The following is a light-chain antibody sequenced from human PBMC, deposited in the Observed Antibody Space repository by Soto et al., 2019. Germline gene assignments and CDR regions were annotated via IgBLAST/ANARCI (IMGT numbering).Light chain of an antibody. CDR1: QDVGTY. J-gene: IGKJ5*01. CDR2: GAS. V-gene: IGKV3D-11*01. CDR3: QQGGHWPVT. Sequence: VLTQSPATLSLSPGERATLSCRASQDVGTYVAWYQVRSGQAPRLLISGASKRATGIPDRINGGGSGVDFTLTINSLESEDFGVYFCQQGGHWPVTFGQGTRVEIK.